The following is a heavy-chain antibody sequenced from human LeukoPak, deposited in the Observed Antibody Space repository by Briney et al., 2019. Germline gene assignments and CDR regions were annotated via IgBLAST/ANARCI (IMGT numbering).Heavy chain of an antibody. CDR1: GGTFSSYA. V-gene: IGHV1-69*13. CDR2: IIPIFGTA. D-gene: IGHD3-10*01. J-gene: IGHJ6*03. CDR3: ARANYGSGSYAVHYYYMDV. Sequence: GASVKVSCKASGGTFSSYAISWVRQAPGQGLEWMGGIIPIFGTANYAQKFQGRVTITADESTSTAYMELSSLRSEDTAVYYCARANYGSGSYAVHYYYMDVWGKGTTVTISS.